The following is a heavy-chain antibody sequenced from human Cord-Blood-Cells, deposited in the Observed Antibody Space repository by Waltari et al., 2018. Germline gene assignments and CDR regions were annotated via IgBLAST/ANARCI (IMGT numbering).Heavy chain of an antibody. D-gene: IGHD3-3*01. J-gene: IGHJ4*02. CDR2: SYYSGTT. Sequence: QLQLQESGPGLVKPSETLSLTCTVSGGSISSSSYYWGWIRQPPGKGLAGIGSSYYSGTTNNNPTLQGRVTIAVDTSKNQFSLRLSSVTAADTAVYYCARRLATIFGVVIGFDYWGQGTLVTVAS. V-gene: IGHV4-39*01. CDR1: GGSISSSSYY. CDR3: ARRLATIFGVVIGFDY.